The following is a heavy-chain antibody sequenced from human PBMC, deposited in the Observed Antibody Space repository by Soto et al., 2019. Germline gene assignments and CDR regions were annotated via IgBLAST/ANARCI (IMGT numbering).Heavy chain of an antibody. Sequence: PGGSLRLSCAASGFTFSSYGMHWVRQAPGKGLEWVAVISYDGSNKYYADSVKGRFTISRDNAKNSLYLQMNSLRAEDTAVYYCARDRIVATGYYYYYYMDVWGKGTTVTVSS. V-gene: IGHV3-30*03. CDR1: GFTFSSYG. D-gene: IGHD5-12*01. J-gene: IGHJ6*03. CDR3: ARDRIVATGYYYYYYMDV. CDR2: ISYDGSNK.